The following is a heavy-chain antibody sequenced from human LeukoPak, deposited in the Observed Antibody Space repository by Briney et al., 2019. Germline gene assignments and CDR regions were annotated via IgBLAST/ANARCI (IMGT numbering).Heavy chain of an antibody. CDR3: ARLGPQYCSSTSCYQFDY. CDR1: GGSIRSYY. CDR2: IYYSGST. V-gene: IGHV4-59*08. D-gene: IGHD2-2*01. Sequence: SETLSLTCTVSGGSIRSYYWSWIRQPPGKGLEWIGYIYYSGSTNYNPSLKSRVTISVDTSTNQFSLKLTSVTGADTAVYYCARLGPQYCSSTSCYQFDYWGQGTLVTVSS. J-gene: IGHJ4*02.